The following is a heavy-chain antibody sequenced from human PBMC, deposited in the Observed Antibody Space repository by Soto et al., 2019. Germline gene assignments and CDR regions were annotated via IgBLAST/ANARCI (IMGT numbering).Heavy chain of an antibody. V-gene: IGHV3-33*01. CDR2: IWYDGSNK. CDR1: GFTFSSYG. Sequence: TGGSLRLSCAASGFTFSSYGRHWVRQAPGKGLEWVAVIWYDGSNKYYADSVKGRFTISRDNSKNTLYLQMNSLRAEDTAVYYCARGYYDFWSGYYNYYYYGMDVWGQGTTVTVSS. CDR3: ARGYYDFWSGYYNYYYYGMDV. J-gene: IGHJ6*02. D-gene: IGHD3-3*01.